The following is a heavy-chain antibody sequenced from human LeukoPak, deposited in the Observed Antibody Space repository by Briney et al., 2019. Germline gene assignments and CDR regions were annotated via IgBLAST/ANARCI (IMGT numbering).Heavy chain of an antibody. J-gene: IGHJ4*02. D-gene: IGHD6-13*01. V-gene: IGHV4-59*12. Sequence: SETLSLTCTVSGGSISSYYWSWIRQPPGKGLEWSGYIYYSGSTNYNPSLKSRVTISVDTSKNQFSLKLSSVTAADTAVYYCARDGKGSSWLSNFDYWGQGTLVTVSS. CDR3: ARDGKGSSWLSNFDY. CDR2: IYYSGST. CDR1: GGSISSYY.